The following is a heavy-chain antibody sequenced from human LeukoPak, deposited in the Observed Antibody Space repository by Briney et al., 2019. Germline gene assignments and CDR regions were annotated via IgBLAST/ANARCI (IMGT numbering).Heavy chain of an antibody. Sequence: GGALRLSCAASGFTFSNYAMSWVRQSPGKGLEWVSTISGSGGSTYYADSVKGRLTISRDNSKNALYMQMNSQRAEDRGGYECAKEFYFATAVWGQGTTVTVS. CDR2: ISGSGGST. V-gene: IGHV3-23*01. CDR3: AKEFYFATAV. CDR1: GFTFSNYA. D-gene: IGHD2-15*01. J-gene: IGHJ6*02.